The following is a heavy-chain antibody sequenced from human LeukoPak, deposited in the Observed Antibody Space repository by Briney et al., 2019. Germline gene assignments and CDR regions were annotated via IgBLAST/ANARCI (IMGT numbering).Heavy chain of an antibody. V-gene: IGHV4-34*01. D-gene: IGHD3-22*01. Sequence: PSETLSLTCAVYGGSFSGYYWSWIRQPPGKGLEWIGEINHSGSTNYNPSLKSRVTISVDTSKNQFSLKLSSVTAADTAVYYCARGLFHSSGYYYYFDYWGQGTLVTVSS. J-gene: IGHJ4*02. CDR1: GGSFSGYY. CDR2: INHSGST. CDR3: ARGLFHSSGYYYYFDY.